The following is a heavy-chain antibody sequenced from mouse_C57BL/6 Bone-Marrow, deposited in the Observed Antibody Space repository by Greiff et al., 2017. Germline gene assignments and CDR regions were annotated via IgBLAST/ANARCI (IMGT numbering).Heavy chain of an antibody. CDR3: TTWGWLLYYFDY. Sequence: VQLQQSGAELVRPGASVKLSCTASGFNIKDDYMHWVKQRPEQGLEWIGWIDPENGDTEYASKFQGKATITADPSSTTAYLQLSILTSEDTAVYYCTTWGWLLYYFDYWGQGTTLTVSS. CDR2: IDPENGDT. D-gene: IGHD2-3*01. J-gene: IGHJ2*01. CDR1: GFNIKDDY. V-gene: IGHV14-4*01.